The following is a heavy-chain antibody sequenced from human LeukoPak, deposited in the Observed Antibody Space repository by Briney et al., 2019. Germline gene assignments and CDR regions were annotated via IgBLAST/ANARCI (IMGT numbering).Heavy chain of an antibody. CDR3: AGSSSSWYNWFDP. CDR1: GGTFSSYA. V-gene: IGHV1-69*06. CDR2: IIPNFGTA. J-gene: IGHJ5*02. Sequence: SVKVSCKASGGTFSSYAISWVRQAPGQGLEWMGGIIPNFGTANYAQKFQGRVTITADKSTSTAYMELSSLRSEDTAVYYCAGSSSSWYNWFDPWGQGTLVTVSS. D-gene: IGHD6-13*01.